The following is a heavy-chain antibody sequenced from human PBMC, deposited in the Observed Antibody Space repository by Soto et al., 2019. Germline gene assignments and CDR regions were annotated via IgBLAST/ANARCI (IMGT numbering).Heavy chain of an antibody. V-gene: IGHV1-69*02. CDR2: IIPILGIA. Sequence: ASVKVSCKASGGTFSSYTISWVRQAPGQGLEWMGRIIPILGIANYAQKFQGRVTITADKSTSTAYMELSSLRSEDTAVYYCASHLNSNYDFWSGCPYYYYYMDVWGKGTTVTVSS. J-gene: IGHJ6*03. CDR3: ASHLNSNYDFWSGCPYYYYYMDV. CDR1: GGTFSSYT. D-gene: IGHD3-3*01.